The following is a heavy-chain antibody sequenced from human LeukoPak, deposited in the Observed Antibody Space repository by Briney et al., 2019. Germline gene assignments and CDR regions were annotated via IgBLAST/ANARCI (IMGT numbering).Heavy chain of an antibody. CDR3: ATDPSGSYAFDY. V-gene: IGHV1-24*01. CDR2: FDPEDGET. CDR1: GYTLTELS. Sequence: ASVKVSCKVSGYTLTELSMPRVRQAPGKGLEWMGGFDPEDGETIYAQKFQGRVTMTEDTSTDTAYMELSSLRSEDTAVYYCATDPSGSYAFDYWGQGTLVTVSS. D-gene: IGHD1-26*01. J-gene: IGHJ4*02.